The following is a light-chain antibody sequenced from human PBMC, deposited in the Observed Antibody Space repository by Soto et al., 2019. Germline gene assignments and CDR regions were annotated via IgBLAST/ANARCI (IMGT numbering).Light chain of an antibody. Sequence: EIVLTQSPDTLSLSPGDSATLSCRASQSVSSNYVAWYQQKPGQAPRLLIYGTSSRATGIPDRFSGSGSGTDFTLIISRLEPEDFAVFYCQQYDNSITFGQGTRLAIE. CDR1: QSVSSNY. J-gene: IGKJ5*01. V-gene: IGKV3-20*01. CDR2: GTS. CDR3: QQYDNSIT.